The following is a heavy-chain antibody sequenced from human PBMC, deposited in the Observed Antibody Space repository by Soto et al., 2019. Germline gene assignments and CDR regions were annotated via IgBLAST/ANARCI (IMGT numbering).Heavy chain of an antibody. J-gene: IGHJ6*02. Sequence: QVQLVQSGAEVKKPGSSVKVSCKASGGTFSSYAISWVRQAPGQGGEWMGGIIPIFGTANYAQTFQGKVTIHEDQSAGTADMGLSSLRPEDTAVYDCAGPPLYYHGSGSFYNRQYYYYGMHVWGQGTTVAAS. D-gene: IGHD3-10*01. V-gene: IGHV1-69*01. CDR3: AGPPLYYHGSGSFYNRQYYYYGMHV. CDR2: IIPIFGTA. CDR1: GGTFSSYA.